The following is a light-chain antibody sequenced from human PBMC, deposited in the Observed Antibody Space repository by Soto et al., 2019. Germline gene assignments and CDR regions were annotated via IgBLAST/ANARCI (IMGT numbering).Light chain of an antibody. V-gene: IGKV3-20*01. CDR1: QSVSSSF. J-gene: IGKJ4*01. CDR2: GAS. Sequence: EIVLTQSPGTLSLSPGERATLSCRASQSVSSSFLAWYQQQPGQAPRLLIYGASSRAPGIPDRFSGSGSGTDFTLTISRLEPEDFAVYYCQQYGSSPPLTFGGGTKVEIK. CDR3: QQYGSSPPLT.